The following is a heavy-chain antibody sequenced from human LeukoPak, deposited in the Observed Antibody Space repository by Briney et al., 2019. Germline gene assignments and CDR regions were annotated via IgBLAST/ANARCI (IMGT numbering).Heavy chain of an antibody. CDR3: ATGVYRRRCSGGSCYSTNFDY. J-gene: IGHJ4*02. D-gene: IGHD2-15*01. Sequence: ASVKVSCKVSGYTLTELSMHWVRQAPGKGLEWMGGFDPEDGETIYAQKFQGRVTMTEDTSTDAAYMELSSLRSEDTAVYYCATGVYRRRCSGGSCYSTNFDYWGQGTLVTVSS. CDR1: GYTLTELS. V-gene: IGHV1-24*01. CDR2: FDPEDGET.